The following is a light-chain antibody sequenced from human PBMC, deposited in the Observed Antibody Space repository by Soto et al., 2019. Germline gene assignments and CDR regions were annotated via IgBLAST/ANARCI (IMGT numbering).Light chain of an antibody. J-gene: IGKJ1*01. CDR1: QSISLR. CDR3: QHYKDYSWT. Sequence: DIHMTQSPSTLSASVGDRVTSTCRASQSISLRVAWYQQKPGRAPNLLIYKTSSLETGVPSRFSGSGSGTEFTLTISSLQPDDFATYYCQHYKDYSWTFGQGTKVEVK. CDR2: KTS. V-gene: IGKV1-5*03.